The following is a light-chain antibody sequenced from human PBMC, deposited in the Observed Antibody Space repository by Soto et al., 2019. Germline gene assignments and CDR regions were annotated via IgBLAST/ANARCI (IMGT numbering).Light chain of an antibody. J-gene: IGKJ1*01. CDR3: QHYNGYRWT. CDR2: GAS. CDR1: QSVSSN. V-gene: IGKV3-15*01. Sequence: EIVMTQSPATLSVSPGERATLSCRASQSVSSNLAWYQQKPGQAPRLLIYGASTRATGIPARFSGSGSGTEFTLTISSLRPDEFATYYCQHYNGYRWTFGQGTKVEVK.